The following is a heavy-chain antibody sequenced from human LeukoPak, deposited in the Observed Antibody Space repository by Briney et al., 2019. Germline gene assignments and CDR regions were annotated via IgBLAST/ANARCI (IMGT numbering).Heavy chain of an antibody. CDR2: IYSGGST. CDR3: ARGGYSGYDKYYFDY. V-gene: IGHV3-53*01. Sequence: PGRSLRLSCAASGFTVSSNYMSWVRQAPGKGLEWVSVIYSGGSTYYADSVKGRFTISGDNSKNTLYLQMNSLRAEDTAVYYCARGGYSGYDKYYFDYWGQGTLVTVSS. J-gene: IGHJ4*02. CDR1: GFTVSSNY. D-gene: IGHD5-12*01.